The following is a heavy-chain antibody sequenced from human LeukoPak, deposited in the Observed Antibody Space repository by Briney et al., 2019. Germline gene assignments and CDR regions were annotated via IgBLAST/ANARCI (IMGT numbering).Heavy chain of an antibody. Sequence: SSETLSLTCTVSHYSISSNYYWGWIRQPPGKGPEWIGSIYHSGSTYYNPSLKSRVTISVDTSKNQFSLKLTSVTAADTAVYYCARSSGYMSYWGQGTLVTVSS. CDR1: HYSISSNYY. CDR3: ARSSGYMSY. V-gene: IGHV4-38-2*02. CDR2: IYHSGST. D-gene: IGHD3-22*01. J-gene: IGHJ4*02.